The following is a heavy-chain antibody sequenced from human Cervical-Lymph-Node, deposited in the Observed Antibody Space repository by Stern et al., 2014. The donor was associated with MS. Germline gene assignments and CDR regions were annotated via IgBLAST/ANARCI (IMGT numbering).Heavy chain of an antibody. J-gene: IGHJ5*02. CDR2: IHDSGST. V-gene: IGHV4-61*02. CDR1: GGSISSSGYY. CDR3: ATTRWDLFTWNWFDP. Sequence: VQLVESGPGLVKPSQTLSLTCTVSGGSISSSGYYWSWIRQPADKGLEWIGRIHDSGSTYYNPSLKRRVTISMDTATNQFSLKLPSVTAADTAVYYCATTRWDLFTWNWFDPWGQGTLVTVSS. D-gene: IGHD1-26*01.